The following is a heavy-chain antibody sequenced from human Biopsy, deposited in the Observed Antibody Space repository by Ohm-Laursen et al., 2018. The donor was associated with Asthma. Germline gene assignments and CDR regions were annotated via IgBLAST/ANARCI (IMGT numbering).Heavy chain of an antibody. V-gene: IGHV3-11*01. CDR2: ISSSGATI. Sequence: SLRLSCSASGFPFSDYYMSWIRQAPGKGLEWVSYISSSGATIYYADSVRGRFTISRDNAKNSLYLQMNSLRAEDTAVYYCARAMELELLDYWGQGTLVTVSS. CDR1: GFPFSDYY. D-gene: IGHD1-7*01. J-gene: IGHJ4*02. CDR3: ARAMELELLDY.